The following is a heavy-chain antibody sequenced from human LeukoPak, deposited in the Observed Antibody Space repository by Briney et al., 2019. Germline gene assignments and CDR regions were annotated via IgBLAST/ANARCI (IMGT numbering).Heavy chain of an antibody. CDR1: GITLSSYA. J-gene: IGHJ4*02. CDR2: ISGSGENT. Sequence: GGSLRLSCAASGITLSSYAMSWVRQAPGKGLEWVSSISGSGENTYYADSVKGRFTVSRDNSKNTVFLQMNSLRAEDTALYYCAKYRHDYIWGTYPPGYSFDSWGQGTLVTVSS. V-gene: IGHV3-23*01. CDR3: AKYRHDYIWGTYPPGYSFDS. D-gene: IGHD3-16*02.